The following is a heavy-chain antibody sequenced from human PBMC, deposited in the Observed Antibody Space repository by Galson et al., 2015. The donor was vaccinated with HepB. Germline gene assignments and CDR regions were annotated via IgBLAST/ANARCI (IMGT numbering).Heavy chain of an antibody. CDR1: GFTFSDYY. Sequence: SLRLSCAASGFTFSDYYMSWIRQAPGKGLEWVSYISSSGSTIYYADSVKGRFTISRDNAKNSLYLQMNSLRAEDTAVYYCARIAVAGTLAFDIWGQGTMVTVSS. J-gene: IGHJ3*02. CDR2: ISSSGSTI. CDR3: ARIAVAGTLAFDI. V-gene: IGHV3-11*01. D-gene: IGHD6-19*01.